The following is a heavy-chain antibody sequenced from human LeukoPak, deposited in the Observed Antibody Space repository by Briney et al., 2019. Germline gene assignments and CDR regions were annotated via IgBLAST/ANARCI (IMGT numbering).Heavy chain of an antibody. CDR3: ARHDFDLPMIYSFFVH. Sequence: VASVNVSFKASGYTFSKYYMNWVRQAPGQGLEWMGIMHPTGDSTNYAQKFQGRVTLTRDTSTGTFYMELSSLTSEDTAVYYCARHDFDLPMIYSFFVHWGQGTLVTVSS. D-gene: IGHD3-3*01. CDR1: GYTFSKYY. CDR2: MHPTGDST. J-gene: IGHJ5*02. V-gene: IGHV1-46*01.